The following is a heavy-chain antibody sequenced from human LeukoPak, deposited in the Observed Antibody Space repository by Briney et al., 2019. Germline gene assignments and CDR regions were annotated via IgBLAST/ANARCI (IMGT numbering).Heavy chain of an antibody. Sequence: SENLSLTCAVSGGSISSGGYSWSWIRQPPGKGLEWIGYIYHSGSTYYNPSLKSRVTISVDKSKNQFSLKLSSVTAADTAVYYCARANYGDLNYWGQGTLVTVSS. CDR1: GGSISSGGYS. J-gene: IGHJ4*02. D-gene: IGHD4-17*01. CDR3: ARANYGDLNY. V-gene: IGHV4-30-2*01. CDR2: IYHSGST.